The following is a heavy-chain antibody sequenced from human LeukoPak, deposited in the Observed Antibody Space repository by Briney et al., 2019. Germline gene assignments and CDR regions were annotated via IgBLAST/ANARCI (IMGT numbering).Heavy chain of an antibody. D-gene: IGHD1-26*01. Sequence: PSETLSLTCTVSGGSISSSSYYWGWIRQPPGKGLEWIGSIYYSGSTYYNPSLKSRVTISVDTSKNQFSLKLSSVTAADTAVYYCARYRVGFDYWGQGTLVTVSS. J-gene: IGHJ4*02. CDR2: IYYSGST. CDR3: ARYRVGFDY. V-gene: IGHV4-39*01. CDR1: GGSISSSSYY.